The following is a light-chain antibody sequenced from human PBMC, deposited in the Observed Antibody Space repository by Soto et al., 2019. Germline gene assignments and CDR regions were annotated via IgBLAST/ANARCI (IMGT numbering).Light chain of an antibody. CDR2: EVS. CDR3: CSYAGTSTFYV. CDR1: SSDVGSHNL. J-gene: IGLJ1*01. V-gene: IGLV2-23*02. Sequence: QSALTQPASVSGSPGQSITISCTGTSSDVGSHNLVSWYQEHPDKAPKLMIYEVSKRPSGVSNRFSGSKSGNTASLTISGLQGEDEADYYCCSYAGTSTFYVFGTGTKLTVL.